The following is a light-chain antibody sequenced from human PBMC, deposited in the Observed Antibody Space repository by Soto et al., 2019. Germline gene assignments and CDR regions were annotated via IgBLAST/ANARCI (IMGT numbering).Light chain of an antibody. CDR2: DAF. CDR3: QVYTSLPQT. V-gene: IGKV3-20*01. Sequence: EVVLTQSPGTLSLSPGERATLSCRASQTVGSDYSAWYQQKPDQAPRLLIYDAFIRATGVPDRFSGSGSGTDFTLTISRLEPEDFAVYYCQVYTSLPQTFDQGTKVELK. CDR1: QTVGSDY. J-gene: IGKJ1*01.